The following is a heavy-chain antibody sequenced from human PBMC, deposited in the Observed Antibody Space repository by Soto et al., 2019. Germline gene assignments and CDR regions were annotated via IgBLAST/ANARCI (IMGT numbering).Heavy chain of an antibody. Sequence: GGSLRLSCVGSGFTFSTYSISWVGQAPGKGLEWVSSISSRSDIYYADSVKGRFTISRDNAKNSVSLQMNSLRAEDTAVYYCAREYTAWPLAYGLDVWGQGTTVTVSS. CDR1: GFTFSTYS. J-gene: IGHJ6*02. CDR3: AREYTAWPLAYGLDV. CDR2: ISSRSDI. D-gene: IGHD2-2*02. V-gene: IGHV3-21*01.